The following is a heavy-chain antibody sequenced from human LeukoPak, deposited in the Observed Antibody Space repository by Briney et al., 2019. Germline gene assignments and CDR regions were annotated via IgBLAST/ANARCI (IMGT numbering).Heavy chain of an antibody. J-gene: IGHJ4*02. V-gene: IGHV4-39*01. Sequence: PSETLSLTCTVSGGSISSSSYYWGWIRQPPGKGLEWIGSIYYSGSTYYNPSLKSRVTISVDTSKHQFSLKLSSVTAADTAVYYCARQKGYSSGWYFDYWGQGTLVTVSS. CDR2: IYYSGST. D-gene: IGHD6-19*01. CDR3: ARQKGYSSGWYFDY. CDR1: GGSISSSSYY.